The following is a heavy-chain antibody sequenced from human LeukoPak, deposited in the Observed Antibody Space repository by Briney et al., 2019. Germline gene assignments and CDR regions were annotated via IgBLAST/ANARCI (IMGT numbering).Heavy chain of an antibody. J-gene: IGHJ5*01. V-gene: IGHV5-51*01. D-gene: IGHD3-22*01. Sequence: GESLKISCKGSGYSFSIYWIAWVRQMPGKGLEWMGNINPGDSDIRYSPSFQGQVTFSADKSISTAYLQWSSLKASDTAMYYCARRDSSGYSFDSWGQGTLVTVSS. CDR1: GYSFSIYW. CDR3: ARRDSSGYSFDS. CDR2: INPGDSDI.